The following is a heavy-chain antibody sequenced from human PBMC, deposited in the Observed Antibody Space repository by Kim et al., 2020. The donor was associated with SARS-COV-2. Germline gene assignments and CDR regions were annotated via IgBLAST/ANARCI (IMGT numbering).Heavy chain of an antibody. CDR2: ISYDGSNK. CDR3: AKDRSYYDSSGVNDY. J-gene: IGHJ4*02. Sequence: GGSLRLSCAASGFTFSSYGMHWVRQAPGKGLEWVAVISYDGSNKYYADSVKGRFTISRDNSKNTLYLQMNSLRAEDTAVYYCAKDRSYYDSSGVNDYWGQGTLVTVSS. D-gene: IGHD3-22*01. CDR1: GFTFSSYG. V-gene: IGHV3-30*18.